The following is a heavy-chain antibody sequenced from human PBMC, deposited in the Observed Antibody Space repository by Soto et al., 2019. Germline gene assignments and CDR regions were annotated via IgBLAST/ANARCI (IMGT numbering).Heavy chain of an antibody. CDR2: ISGSGGST. CDR1: GFTFSSYA. CDR3: AKDFPTPGIAVAGYDY. Sequence: GGSLRLSCASSGFTFSSYAMSWVRQAPGKGLEWVSAISGSGGSTYYADSVKGRFTISRDNSKNTLYLQMNSLRAEDTAVYYCAKDFPTPGIAVAGYDYWGQGTLVTVSS. D-gene: IGHD6-19*01. J-gene: IGHJ4*02. V-gene: IGHV3-23*01.